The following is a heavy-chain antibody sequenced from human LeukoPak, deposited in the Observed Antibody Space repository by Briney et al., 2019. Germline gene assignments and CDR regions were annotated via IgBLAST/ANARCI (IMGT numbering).Heavy chain of an antibody. J-gene: IGHJ4*02. D-gene: IGHD6-13*01. V-gene: IGHV1-2*02. Sequence: ASVKVSCKASGYTSTGYYMHWVRQAPGQGLEWMGWINPNSGGTNYAQKFQGRVTMTRDTSISTAYMELSRLRSDDTAVYYCARDSSSGKGHYYFDYWGQGTLVTVSS. CDR1: GYTSTGYY. CDR2: INPNSGGT. CDR3: ARDSSSGKGHYYFDY.